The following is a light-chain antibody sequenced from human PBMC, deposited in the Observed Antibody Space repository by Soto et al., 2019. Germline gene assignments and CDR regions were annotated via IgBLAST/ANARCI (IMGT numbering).Light chain of an antibody. V-gene: IGKV3-15*01. Sequence: EVALTQSPGTLSLSPGARATLSCRASQSVSSNLAWYQQKPGQAPRLLIYGASTRATGIPARFSGSGSGTEFTLTISSLQSEDFAVYYCQQYNNWPPWTFGQGTKVDI. J-gene: IGKJ1*01. CDR2: GAS. CDR3: QQYNNWPPWT. CDR1: QSVSSN.